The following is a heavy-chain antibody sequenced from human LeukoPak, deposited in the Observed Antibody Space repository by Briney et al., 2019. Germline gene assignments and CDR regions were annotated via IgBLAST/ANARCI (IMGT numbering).Heavy chain of an antibody. CDR1: GFTFSSYG. CDR3: AKDASFHDSSEYPIDY. CDR2: ISYDGSNK. V-gene: IGHV3-30*18. D-gene: IGHD3-22*01. Sequence: GGSLRLSRAASGFTFSSYGMHWVRQAPGKGLEWVAVISYDGSNKYYADSVKGRFTISRDNSKNTLYLQMNSLRAEDTAVYYCAKDASFHDSSEYPIDYWGQGTLVTVSS. J-gene: IGHJ4*02.